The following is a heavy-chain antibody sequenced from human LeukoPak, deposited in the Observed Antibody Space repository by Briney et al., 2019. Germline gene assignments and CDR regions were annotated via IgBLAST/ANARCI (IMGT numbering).Heavy chain of an antibody. D-gene: IGHD1-26*01. CDR2: INGDGSTS. CDR3: ASAGIVGATTGYYYGMDV. V-gene: IGHV3-74*01. CDR1: GFTFYSYW. Sequence: PGGSLRLSCAASGFTFYSYWMHWVRQAPGKGLVWVSCINGDGSTSNYADSVKGRFTISRDNAKNTLYLQMNSLRAEDTAVYYCASAGIVGATTGYYYGMDVWGQGTTVTVSS. J-gene: IGHJ6*02.